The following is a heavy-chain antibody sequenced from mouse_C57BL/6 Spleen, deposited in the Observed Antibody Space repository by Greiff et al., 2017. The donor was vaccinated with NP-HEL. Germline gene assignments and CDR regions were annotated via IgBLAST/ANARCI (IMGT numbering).Heavy chain of an antibody. CDR2: INPSNGGT. Sequence: QVQLQQPGTELVKPGASVKLSCKASGYTFTSYWMHWVKQRPGQGLEWIGNINPSNGGTNYNEKFKSKATLTVDKSSSTAYMQLSSLTAEDSAVFYCSRVTTVLASPLDYLGQGTPLTVAS. CDR1: GYTFTSYW. J-gene: IGHJ2*01. CDR3: SRVTTVLASPLDY. V-gene: IGHV1-53*01. D-gene: IGHD1-1*02.